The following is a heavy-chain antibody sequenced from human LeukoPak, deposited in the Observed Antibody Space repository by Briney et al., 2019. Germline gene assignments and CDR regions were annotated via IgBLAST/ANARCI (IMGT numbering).Heavy chain of an antibody. CDR3: ARDRELRFLEWFLTIDY. CDR1: GYTFTSYG. Sequence: ASVKVSCKASGYTFTSYGISWVRQAPGQGLEWMGWISAYNGNTNYAQKLQGRVTMTTDTSTSTAYMELRSLRSDDTAVYYCARDRELRFLEWFLTIDYWGQGTLVTVSP. J-gene: IGHJ4*02. CDR2: ISAYNGNT. D-gene: IGHD3-3*01. V-gene: IGHV1-18*01.